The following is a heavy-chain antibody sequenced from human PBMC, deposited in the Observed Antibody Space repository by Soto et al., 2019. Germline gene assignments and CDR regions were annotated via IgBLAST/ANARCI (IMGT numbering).Heavy chain of an antibody. CDR2: IKQDGSEK. CDR1: GFTFSSYW. J-gene: IGHJ4*02. V-gene: IGHV3-7*01. Sequence: GGSLRLSCAASGFTFSSYWMSWVRQAPGKGLEWVANIKQDGSEKYYVDSVKGRFTISRDNAKNSLYLQMNSLRAEDTAVYYCARSVHVTDDYGDYSSSGYFDYWGQGTLVTVSS. CDR3: ARSVHVTDDYGDYSSSGYFDY. D-gene: IGHD4-17*01.